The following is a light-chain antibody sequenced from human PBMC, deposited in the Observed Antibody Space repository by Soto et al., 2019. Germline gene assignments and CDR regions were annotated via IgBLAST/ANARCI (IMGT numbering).Light chain of an antibody. CDR3: TSFTSASTQV. V-gene: IGLV2-14*01. Sequence: QSALTQPASVSGSPGQSITISCTGTSSDVGAYNYVSWYQQHPGKAPKLMIYDVSNRPSGVSNRFSGSKSGNTASLTISGLPAEDEADYYRTSFTSASTQVFGGGTKLTVL. CDR2: DVS. J-gene: IGLJ2*01. CDR1: SSDVGAYNY.